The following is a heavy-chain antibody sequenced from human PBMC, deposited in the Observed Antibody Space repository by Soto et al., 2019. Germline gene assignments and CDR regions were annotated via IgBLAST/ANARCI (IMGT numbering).Heavy chain of an antibody. Sequence: GESLKISCKGSGYSFTSYWIGWVRRMPGKGLEWMGIIYPGDSDARYSPSFQGQVTISADKSISTAYLQWSSLKASDTAMYYCARPGSSTYYYYGMDVWGQGTTVTVSS. V-gene: IGHV5-51*01. J-gene: IGHJ6*02. CDR2: IYPGDSDA. D-gene: IGHD1-26*01. CDR3: ARPGSSTYYYYGMDV. CDR1: GYSFTSYW.